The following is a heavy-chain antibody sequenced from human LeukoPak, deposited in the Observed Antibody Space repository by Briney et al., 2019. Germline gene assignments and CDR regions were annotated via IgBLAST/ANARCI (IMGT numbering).Heavy chain of an antibody. V-gene: IGHV3-53*05. CDR2: TYSGGRT. Sequence: GGSLRLSCTASGFSVSSNYMSWVRQAPGKGLEWVSVTYSGGRTYYADSVKGRFTISRDNSKNTLYLQMNSLRAEDTAVYYCAKVGGGYYDYWGQGTLVTVSS. CDR1: GFSVSSNY. J-gene: IGHJ4*02. CDR3: AKVGGGYYDY. D-gene: IGHD2-15*01.